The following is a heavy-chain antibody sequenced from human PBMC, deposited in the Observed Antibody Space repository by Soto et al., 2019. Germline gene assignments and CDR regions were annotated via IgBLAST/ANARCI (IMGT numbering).Heavy chain of an antibody. D-gene: IGHD3-3*02. V-gene: IGHV1-69*01. CDR3: ARGRTIFGVINFDT. J-gene: IGHJ4*02. CDR1: GGTFTNYP. CDR2: DIPTFSIM. Sequence: HVQLVQSGAEMKKPGSSVKVSCKASGGTFTNYPIAWVRLAPGQGLEWMGGDIPTFSIMKYAQKCQDRVTFSADDSTSTAYRELSSLTSEDTAVYYCARGRTIFGVINFDTWGQGTLVTVSS.